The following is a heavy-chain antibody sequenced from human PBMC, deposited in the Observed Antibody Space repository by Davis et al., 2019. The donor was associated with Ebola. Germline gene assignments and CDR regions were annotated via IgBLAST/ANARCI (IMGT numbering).Heavy chain of an antibody. D-gene: IGHD3-16*01. Sequence: SETLSLTCSVSGASISSYYWSWIRQPPGKGLEWIGEINHSGSTNYNPSLKSRVTISVDTSKNQFSLMLTSVTAADTAVYYCARLGFLGGQFDFWGQGTLVTVSA. CDR1: GASISSYY. J-gene: IGHJ4*02. CDR3: ARLGFLGGQFDF. V-gene: IGHV4-34*01. CDR2: INHSGST.